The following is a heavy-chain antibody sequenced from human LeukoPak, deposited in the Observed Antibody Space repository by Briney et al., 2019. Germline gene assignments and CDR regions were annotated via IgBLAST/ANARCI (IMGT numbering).Heavy chain of an antibody. CDR3: ARVGVYSGYDLKLSGYAMDV. D-gene: IGHD5-12*01. Sequence: SETLSLTCTVSGGSISSSSYYWGWIRQPPGKGLEWIGSIYYSGSTYYNPSLKSRVTISVDTSKNQFSLKLSSVTAADTAVYYCARVGVYSGYDLKLSGYAMDVWGQGTTVTVSS. V-gene: IGHV4-39*07. J-gene: IGHJ6*02. CDR1: GGSISSSSYY. CDR2: IYYSGST.